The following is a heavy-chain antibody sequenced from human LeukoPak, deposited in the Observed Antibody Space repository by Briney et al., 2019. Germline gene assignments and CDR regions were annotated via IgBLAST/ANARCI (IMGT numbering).Heavy chain of an antibody. Sequence: SVTVSCTASGGTFSSYAISWVRQAPGQGLEWMGGIIPIFGTANYAQKFQGRVTITADESTSTAYMELSSLRSEDTAVYYCARALITMIVVVPSSYYYGMDVWGQGTTVTVSS. D-gene: IGHD3-22*01. CDR1: GGTFSSYA. V-gene: IGHV1-69*13. CDR3: ARALITMIVVVPSSYYYGMDV. J-gene: IGHJ6*02. CDR2: IIPIFGTA.